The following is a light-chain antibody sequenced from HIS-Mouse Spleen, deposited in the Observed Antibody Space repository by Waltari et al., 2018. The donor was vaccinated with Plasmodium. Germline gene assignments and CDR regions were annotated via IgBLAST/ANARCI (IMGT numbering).Light chain of an antibody. CDR3: MIWHSSAWV. Sequence: QAVLTQPSSLSASPGASASPPCTLRSGITVGTYRLSLSPQKPGSPPQYLLRYKSDSDKQQGSGVPSRFSGSKDASANAGILLLSGLQSEDEADYYCMIWHSSAWVFGGGTKLTVL. J-gene: IGLJ3*02. V-gene: IGLV5-45*03. CDR1: SGITVGTYR. CDR2: YKSDSDK.